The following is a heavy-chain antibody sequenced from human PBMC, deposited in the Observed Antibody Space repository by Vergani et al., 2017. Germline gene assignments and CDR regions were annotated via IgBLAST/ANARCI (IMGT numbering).Heavy chain of an antibody. J-gene: IGHJ4*02. D-gene: IGHD2-15*01. CDR3: ARVTPIGYGSGGSCYVFDY. V-gene: IGHV4-30-2*05. CDR1: GDSITNGGFS. Sequence: QLQLQESGSGLVKPSQTLSLTCAVSGDSITNGGFSWNWIRQPPGKGPEWIGYIYYSGSTYYNPSLKSRVTISVDTSKNQFSLKLSSVTAADTAVYYCARVTPIGYGSGGSCYVFDYWGQGTLVTVSS. CDR2: IYYSGST.